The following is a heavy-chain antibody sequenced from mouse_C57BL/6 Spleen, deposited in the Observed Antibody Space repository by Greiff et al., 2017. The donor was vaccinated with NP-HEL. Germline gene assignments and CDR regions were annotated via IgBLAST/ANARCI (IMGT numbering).Heavy chain of an antibody. CDR2: ISDGGSYT. J-gene: IGHJ4*01. CDR1: GFTFSSYA. CDR3: ARGPRDY. Sequence: DVQLQESGGGLVKPGGSLKLSCAASGFTFSSYAMSWVRQTPEKRLEWVATISDGGSYTYYPDNVKGRFTISRDNAKNNLYLQMSHLKSEDTAMYYCARGPRDYWGQGTSVTVSS. V-gene: IGHV5-4*01.